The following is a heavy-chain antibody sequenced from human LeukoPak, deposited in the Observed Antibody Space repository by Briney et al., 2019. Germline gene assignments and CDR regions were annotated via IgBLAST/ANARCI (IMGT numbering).Heavy chain of an antibody. V-gene: IGHV3-30-3*01. CDR2: ISYDGSNK. D-gene: IGHD3-10*02. CDR3: AREFTMFIDY. J-gene: IGHJ4*02. CDR1: GFTFSSYA. Sequence: GGSLRLSCAASGFTFSSYAMHWVRQAPGKGREWVAVISYDGSNKYYADSVKGRFTISRDNSKNTLYLQMNSLRAEDTAVYYCAREFTMFIDYWGEGTLVTVS.